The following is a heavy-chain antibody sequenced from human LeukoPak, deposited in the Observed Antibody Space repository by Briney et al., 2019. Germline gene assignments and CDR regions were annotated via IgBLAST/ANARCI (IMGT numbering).Heavy chain of an antibody. CDR2: IYYSGST. Sequence: PSETLSLTCTVSGGSISSSSYYWGWIRQPQGKGLEWIGSIYYSGSTYYNPSLKSRVTISVDTSKNQFSLKLSSVTAADTAVYYCALALRYFDTNNWFDPWGQGTLVTVSS. V-gene: IGHV4-39*01. D-gene: IGHD3-9*01. J-gene: IGHJ5*02. CDR3: ALALRYFDTNNWFDP. CDR1: GGSISSSSYY.